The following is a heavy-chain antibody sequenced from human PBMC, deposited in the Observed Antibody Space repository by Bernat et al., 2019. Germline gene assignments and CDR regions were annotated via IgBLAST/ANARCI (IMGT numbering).Heavy chain of an antibody. J-gene: IGHJ5*01. D-gene: IGHD4-17*01. Sequence: QITLKESGPTLVKPTQTLTLTCTISGFSLTTHGMGVGWIRQPPGKALEWLALLYWDDDKRYSPSLKSRLTITKDTSKNQVVRTMTNMDPVDTATYSCAHRTDTAFFDSWGQGTLVTVSS. CDR1: GFSLTTHGMG. V-gene: IGHV2-5*02. CDR2: LYWDDDK. CDR3: AHRTDTAFFDS.